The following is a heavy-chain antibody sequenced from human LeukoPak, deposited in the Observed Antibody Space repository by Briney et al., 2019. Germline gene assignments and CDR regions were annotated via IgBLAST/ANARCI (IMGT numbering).Heavy chain of an antibody. CDR2: FDPEDGET. J-gene: IGHJ6*03. CDR1: GYTLTELS. CDR3: ATWPFNWNPNPDYYMDV. Sequence: ASVKVSCKVSGYTLTELSMHWVRQAPGKGLEWMGGFDPEDGETIYAQKFQGRVTMTTDTSTSTAYMELRSLRSDDTAVYYCATWPFNWNPNPDYYMDVWGKGTTVTVSS. D-gene: IGHD1-1*01. V-gene: IGHV1-24*01.